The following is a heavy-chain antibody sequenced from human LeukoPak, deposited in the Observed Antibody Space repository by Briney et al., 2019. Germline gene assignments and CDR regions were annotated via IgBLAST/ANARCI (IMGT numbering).Heavy chain of an antibody. J-gene: IGHJ4*02. CDR2: IRQDGNEE. CDR3: ARDRLVVGATGRFDN. Sequence: GGSLRLSCVGSGFTFSHYWMSWVRQAPGKGVEWVANIRQDGNEEHYVDSVKGRFTISRDNAQNSVYLQMNNLRAEDNAIYYCARDRLVVGATGRFDNWGQGTLVTVSS. CDR1: GFTFSHYW. V-gene: IGHV3-7*01. D-gene: IGHD1-26*01.